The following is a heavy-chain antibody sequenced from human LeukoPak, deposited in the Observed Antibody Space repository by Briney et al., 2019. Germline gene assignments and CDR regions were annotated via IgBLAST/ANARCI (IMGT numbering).Heavy chain of an antibody. V-gene: IGHV3-15*05. CDR1: GFTFSDAW. CDR3: TTWSSQFDY. D-gene: IGHD6-6*01. J-gene: IGHJ4*02. Sequence: GGSLRLSCAASGFTFSDAWMTWVRQAPGKGLECVGFIQSKTDGGTTDSAAPVKGRFTVSGDDSKNTLYLQMNSLNSEDTAVYYCTTWSSQFDYWGQGTLVTVSS. CDR2: IQSKTDGGTT.